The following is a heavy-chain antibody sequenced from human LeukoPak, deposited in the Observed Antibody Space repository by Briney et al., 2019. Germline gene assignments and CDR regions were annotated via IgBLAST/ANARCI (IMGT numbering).Heavy chain of an antibody. CDR3: ARPGIVGATNFDY. V-gene: IGHV5-51*01. CDR2: IYPGDSDT. D-gene: IGHD1-26*01. Sequence: GESLKISCKGSGYRFTSYWIAWVRQMPGKGLEWMGIIYPGDSDTRYSPSFQGQVTISADKSITTAYLQWSSLKASDTAMYYCARPGIVGATNFDYWGQGTLVTVSS. J-gene: IGHJ4*02. CDR1: GYRFTSYW.